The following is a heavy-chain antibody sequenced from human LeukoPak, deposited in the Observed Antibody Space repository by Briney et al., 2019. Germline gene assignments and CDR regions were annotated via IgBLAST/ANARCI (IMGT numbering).Heavy chain of an antibody. J-gene: IGHJ4*02. CDR3: ASLVATSHFDY. D-gene: IGHD5-12*01. CDR2: INSDGSST. CDR1: GFTFSRYR. V-gene: IGHV3-74*01. Sequence: PGGSLRLSCAASGFTFSRYRMYWVRQAPGKGLVWVSRINSDGSSTSYADSVKGRFTISRDNAENTLYLQMNSLRPEDTAVYYCASLVATSHFDYWGQGTLVTVSS.